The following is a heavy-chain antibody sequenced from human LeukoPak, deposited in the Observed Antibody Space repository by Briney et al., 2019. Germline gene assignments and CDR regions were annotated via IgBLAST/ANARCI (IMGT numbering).Heavy chain of an antibody. V-gene: IGHV3-7*01. J-gene: IGHJ6*03. CDR3: GRSRSMDV. CDR1: GFTFTTYS. Sequence: PGGSLTLSCPASGFTFTTYSMTWVRQAPGKGLEWVDNINPDGSGKYYVDSVKGRFTISRDNGKNSLYLQMNSLIAEGTAVYSCGRSRSMDVWGKGTTVTVS. CDR2: INPDGSGK.